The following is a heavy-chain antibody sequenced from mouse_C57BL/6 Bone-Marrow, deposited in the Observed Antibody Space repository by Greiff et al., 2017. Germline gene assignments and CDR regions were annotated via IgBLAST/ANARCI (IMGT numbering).Heavy chain of an antibody. CDR3: ARLTVVVFDY. CDR1: GFTFSSYG. D-gene: IGHD1-1*01. Sequence: DVHLVESGGDLVKPGGSLKLSCAASGFTFSSYGMSWVRQTPDKRLEWVATISSGGSYTYYPDSVKGRFTISRDNDKNTLYLQMSSLKSEDTAMYYCARLTVVVFDYWGQGTTLTVSS. J-gene: IGHJ2*01. V-gene: IGHV5-6*01. CDR2: ISSGGSYT.